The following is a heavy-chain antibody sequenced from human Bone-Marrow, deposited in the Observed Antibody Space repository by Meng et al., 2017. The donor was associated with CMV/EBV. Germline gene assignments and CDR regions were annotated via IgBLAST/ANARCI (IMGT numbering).Heavy chain of an antibody. CDR1: GGTFSSYT. D-gene: IGHD2-2*02. Sequence: SVKVSCKSSGGTFSSYTINWVRQAPGQGLEWMGGITPMSGTVNYAQKFQGRVTISTDEFTRSVYMELRSLRAEDTAVYHCARDRLHCSSTTCYRGRNGMDVWGQGTTVTVPS. CDR3: ARDRLHCSSTTCYRGRNGMDV. CDR2: ITPMSGTV. V-gene: IGHV1-69*05. J-gene: IGHJ6*02.